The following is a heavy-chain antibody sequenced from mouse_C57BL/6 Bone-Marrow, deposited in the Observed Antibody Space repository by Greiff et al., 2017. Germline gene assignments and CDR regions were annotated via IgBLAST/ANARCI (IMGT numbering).Heavy chain of an antibody. Sequence: EVQLQQSGAELVRPGASVKLSCTASGFNIKDDYMHWVKQRPEQGLEWIGWIDPENGDTEHASKFQGKATITADTSSNTAYLQLSSLTSEDTAVYYCTSTIWFAYWGQGTLVTVSA. CDR3: TSTIWFAY. CDR1: GFNIKDDY. J-gene: IGHJ3*01. V-gene: IGHV14-4*01. D-gene: IGHD2-1*01. CDR2: IDPENGDT.